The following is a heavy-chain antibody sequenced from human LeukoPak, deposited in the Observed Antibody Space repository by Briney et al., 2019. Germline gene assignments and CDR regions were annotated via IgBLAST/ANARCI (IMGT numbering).Heavy chain of an antibody. CDR2: ISWNSGSI. V-gene: IGHV3-9*01. Sequence: GRSLRLSCAASGFTFSSYAMHWVRQAPGKGLEWVSGISWNSGSIGYADSVKGRFTISRDNAKNSLYLQMNSLRAEDTALYYCAKDGSSSSQYFQHWGQGTLVTVSS. CDR3: AKDGSSSSQYFQH. CDR1: GFTFSSYA. J-gene: IGHJ1*01. D-gene: IGHD6-13*01.